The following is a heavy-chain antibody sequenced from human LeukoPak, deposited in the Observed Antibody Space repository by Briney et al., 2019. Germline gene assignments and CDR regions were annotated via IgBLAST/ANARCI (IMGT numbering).Heavy chain of an antibody. Sequence: GGSLRPSCAASGFTFSSYGMHWVRQAPGKGLEWVAFIRYDGSNKYYADSVKGRFTISRDNSKNTLYLQMNSLRAEDTAVYYCAKDTEYSSSLDYWGQGTLVTVSS. J-gene: IGHJ4*02. CDR3: AKDTEYSSSLDY. CDR2: IRYDGSNK. V-gene: IGHV3-30*02. D-gene: IGHD6-13*01. CDR1: GFTFSSYG.